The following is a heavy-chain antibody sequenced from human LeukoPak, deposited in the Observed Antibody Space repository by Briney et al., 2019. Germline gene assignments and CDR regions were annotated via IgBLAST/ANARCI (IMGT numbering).Heavy chain of an antibody. CDR2: IYYSGST. V-gene: IGHV4-39*01. Sequence: PSETLSLTCTVSGGSISSSSYYWGWIRQPPGKELEWIGSIYYSGSTSYNPSLKSRVTISVDTSKNQFFLKLGSVTAAGTAVYYCARNASDSGTSYFDYWGQGTVVTVSS. J-gene: IGHJ4*02. D-gene: IGHD1-26*01. CDR3: ARNASDSGTSYFDY. CDR1: GGSISSSSYY.